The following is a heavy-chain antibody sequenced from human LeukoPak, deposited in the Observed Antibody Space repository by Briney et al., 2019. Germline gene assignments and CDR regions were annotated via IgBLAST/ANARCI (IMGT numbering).Heavy chain of an antibody. CDR3: ASNTGTVFDY. Sequence: PSETLSLTCAVYGGSFSGYYWSWIRQPPGKGLEWIGYVYYSGSTEYNPSLRSRVTISLEMSKHQFSLNLTSVTAADTAVYYCASNTGTVFDYWGQGALVTVSS. CDR2: VYYSGST. CDR1: GGSFSGYY. V-gene: IGHV4-59*01. D-gene: IGHD7-27*01. J-gene: IGHJ4*02.